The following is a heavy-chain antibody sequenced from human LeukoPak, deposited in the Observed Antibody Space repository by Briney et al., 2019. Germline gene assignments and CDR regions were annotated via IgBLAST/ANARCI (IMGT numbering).Heavy chain of an antibody. CDR3: ARRRGGWFDP. Sequence: GGSLRLSCAASGFTFSSYEMNWVRQAPGRGLEWVSYISSSGHTIYYAHSVKGRFTISRDNAKNSLYLQTNSLRDEDTAVYYCARRRGGWFDPWGQGTLVIVSS. J-gene: IGHJ5*02. D-gene: IGHD3-16*01. CDR1: GFTFSSYE. V-gene: IGHV3-48*03. CDR2: ISSSGHTI.